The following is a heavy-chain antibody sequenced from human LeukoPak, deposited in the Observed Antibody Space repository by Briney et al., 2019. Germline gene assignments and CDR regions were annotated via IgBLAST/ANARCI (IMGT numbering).Heavy chain of an antibody. CDR2: IYSGGST. Sequence: GGSLRLSCAASGFTVSSNYMSWVRQAPGKGLEWVSAIYSGGSTYYADSVKGRFTISRHNSKNTLYLQMNSLRAEDTAVYYCARVPTSYCSGGSCYAYYYGMDVWGRGTTVTVSS. CDR3: ARVPTSYCSGGSCYAYYYGMDV. D-gene: IGHD2-15*01. J-gene: IGHJ6*02. V-gene: IGHV3-53*04. CDR1: GFTVSSNY.